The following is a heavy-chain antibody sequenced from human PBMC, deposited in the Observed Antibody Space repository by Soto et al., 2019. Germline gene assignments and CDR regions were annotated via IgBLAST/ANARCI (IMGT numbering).Heavy chain of an antibody. J-gene: IGHJ5*02. CDR1: GFSFSSHG. CDR2: ISYDGNNK. CDR3: AKDHLPTTITTPGFDP. Sequence: QVQLVGSGGGVVQPGRSLRLSCEASGFSFSSHGMHWVRQAPGKGLEWLAVISYDGNNKYYADSVKGRFSISRDNYKNTLYLQMNSLRAEDTAVHYCAKDHLPTTITTPGFDPWGQGTLVTVSS. D-gene: IGHD4-17*01. V-gene: IGHV3-30*18.